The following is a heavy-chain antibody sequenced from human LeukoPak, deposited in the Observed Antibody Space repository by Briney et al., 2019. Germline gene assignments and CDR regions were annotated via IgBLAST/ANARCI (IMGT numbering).Heavy chain of an antibody. D-gene: IGHD6-6*01. V-gene: IGHV4-4*02. CDR2: IYHSGST. J-gene: IGHJ4*02. CDR1: GGSISSSNW. CDR3: ARGVEYSSSPHFDY. Sequence: SETLSLTCAVSGGSISSSNWWSWVRQPPGKGLEWIGEIYHSGSTNYNPSLKSRVTISVDRSKNQFSLKLSSVTAADTAVYYCARGVEYSSSPHFDYWGQGTLVTVSS.